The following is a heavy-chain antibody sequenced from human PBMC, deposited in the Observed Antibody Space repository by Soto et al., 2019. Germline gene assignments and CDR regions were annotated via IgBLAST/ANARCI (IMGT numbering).Heavy chain of an antibody. CDR3: ASRERVDAFDV. J-gene: IGHJ3*01. Sequence: QVQLVQSGAEVKKPGSSVKVSCKASGGTFSSYGITWVRQAPGQGLEWMGGIVPIFGSINLAQKFRGRLTITPDKSTSTVYMELRSLTSEDTAVYYCASRERVDAFDVWGQGRMVTVSS. V-gene: IGHV1-69*06. CDR2: IVPIFGSI. D-gene: IGHD1-26*01. CDR1: GGTFSSYG.